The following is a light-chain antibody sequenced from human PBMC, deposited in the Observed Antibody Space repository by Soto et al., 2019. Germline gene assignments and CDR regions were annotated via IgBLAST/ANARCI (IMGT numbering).Light chain of an antibody. CDR1: SGHSSYA. V-gene: IGLV4-69*01. J-gene: IGLJ2*01. CDR2: LNSDGSH. CDR3: QTWGTGIMV. Sequence: QLVLTQSPSASASPGASVKLTCTLNSGHSSYAIAWHQQLPEKGPRYLMRLNSDGSHSKGDGIPDRFSGSSSGAERYLTISSLQSEDEADYYCQTWGTGIMVFGGGTKLTVL.